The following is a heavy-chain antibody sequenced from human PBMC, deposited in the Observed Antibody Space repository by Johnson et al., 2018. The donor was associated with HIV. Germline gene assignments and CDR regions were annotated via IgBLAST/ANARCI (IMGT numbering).Heavy chain of an antibody. D-gene: IGHD1-1*01. J-gene: IGHJ3*02. Sequence: QVQVVESGGGVVQPGRSLRLSCAASGFTFSSYSMHWVRQAPGKGLEWVAVISYDGSNKYYADSVKGRFTISRDNSKNTLYLQMNSLRAEDTAVYYCARDFPGGTDAFDIWGQGTMVTVSS. CDR2: ISYDGSNK. CDR3: ARDFPGGTDAFDI. CDR1: GFTFSSYS. V-gene: IGHV3-30-3*01.